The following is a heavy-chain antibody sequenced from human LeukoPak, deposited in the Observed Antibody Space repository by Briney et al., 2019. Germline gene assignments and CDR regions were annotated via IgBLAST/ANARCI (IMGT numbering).Heavy chain of an antibody. Sequence: GGSLRLSCAASGFTFSSYGMPWVRQAPGKGLEWVAFIRYDGSNKYYADSVKGRFTISRDNSKNTLYLQMNSLRAEDTAVYYCAKNLLATVTPFDYWGQGTLVTVSS. J-gene: IGHJ4*02. D-gene: IGHD4-17*01. V-gene: IGHV3-30*02. CDR1: GFTFSSYG. CDR3: AKNLLATVTPFDY. CDR2: IRYDGSNK.